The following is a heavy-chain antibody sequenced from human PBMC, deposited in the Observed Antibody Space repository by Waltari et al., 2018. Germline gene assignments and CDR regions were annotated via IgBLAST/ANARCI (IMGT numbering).Heavy chain of an antibody. Sequence: EVQLVESGGTLFQPGGALGLSCAAPGFSSGDPDMDWVRQTPDKRLEWVGRSRNKPRNYVTEYAASVKGRFNIFRDDSKDSLYLQMNSLKIEDTAVYYCARDLDGDSNLDYWGQGTLVAVSS. CDR2: SRNKPRNYVT. CDR3: ARDLDGDSNLDY. CDR1: GFSSGDPD. V-gene: IGHV3-72*01. J-gene: IGHJ4*02.